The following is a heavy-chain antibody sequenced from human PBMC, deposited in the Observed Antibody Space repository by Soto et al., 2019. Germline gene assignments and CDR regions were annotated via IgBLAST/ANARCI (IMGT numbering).Heavy chain of an antibody. CDR1: GYTFTSYG. V-gene: IGHV1-18*01. CDR3: ARGNSVVVVVAATPDGMDV. J-gene: IGHJ6*02. CDR2: ISAYNGNT. Sequence: ASVKVSCKASGYTFTSYGISWVRRAPGQGLEWMGWISAYNGNTNYAQKLQGRVTMTTDTTTNTAYMELRSLRSDDTAVYYCARGNSVVVVVAATPDGMDVWGQGTTVTVSS. D-gene: IGHD2-15*01.